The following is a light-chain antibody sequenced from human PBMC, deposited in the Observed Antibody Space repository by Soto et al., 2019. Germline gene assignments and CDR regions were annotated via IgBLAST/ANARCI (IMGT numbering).Light chain of an antibody. CDR3: QQFNSYPLT. CDR2: AAS. V-gene: IGKV1-9*01. Sequence: DIQLTQSPSFLSASVGDRVTITCRASQGISSYLAWYHQEPGKAPKLLIYAASTLQSGVPSRFSGSGSGTEFTLTISSLQPEDFATYYCQQFNSYPLTFGPGTKVDIK. J-gene: IGKJ3*01. CDR1: QGISSY.